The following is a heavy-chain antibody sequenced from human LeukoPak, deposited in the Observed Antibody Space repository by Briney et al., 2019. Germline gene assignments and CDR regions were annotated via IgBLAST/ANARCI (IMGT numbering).Heavy chain of an antibody. V-gene: IGHV1-69*13. CDR2: IIRIFSTT. CDR1: GGTFSSYA. D-gene: IGHD2-2*03. Sequence: ASVKVSCKASGGTFSSYAIHWVRQAPGQGLEWMGGIIRIFSTTNYAQKFQGRVTISADESTSTAYMELSSLRSEDTAVYYCASGYCSTTSCYVNPYFDYRGPGTLVTVSS. J-gene: IGHJ4*02. CDR3: ASGYCSTTSCYVNPYFDY.